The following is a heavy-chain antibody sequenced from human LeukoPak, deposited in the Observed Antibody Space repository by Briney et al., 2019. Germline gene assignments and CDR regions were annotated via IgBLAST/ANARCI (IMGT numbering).Heavy chain of an antibody. D-gene: IGHD1-26*01. Sequence: SETLSLTCAVYGGSFSGYYWSWIRQPPGKGLEWIGEINHSGSTNYNPSLKSRVTISVDTSKNQFSLKLSSVTAADTAVYYCARLPGWSPTSYYYYYMDVWGKGTTVTISS. CDR1: GGSFSGYY. V-gene: IGHV4-34*01. CDR2: INHSGST. CDR3: ARLPGWSPTSYYYYYMDV. J-gene: IGHJ6*03.